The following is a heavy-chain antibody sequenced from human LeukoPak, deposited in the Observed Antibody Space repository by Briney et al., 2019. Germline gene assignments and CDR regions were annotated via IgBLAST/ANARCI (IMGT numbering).Heavy chain of an antibody. D-gene: IGHD6-19*01. CDR3: ARPHSSGWYVYLY. CDR2: IYPGDSDT. CDR1: GYSFTSYW. V-gene: IGHV5-51*01. J-gene: IGHJ4*02. Sequence: GETLKISCKGSGYSFTSYWIGWVRPMPGKGLEWMGIIYPGDSDTRYSPSFQGQVTISADKSISTAYLQWSSLKASDTAMYYCARPHSSGWYVYLYWGQGTLVTVSS.